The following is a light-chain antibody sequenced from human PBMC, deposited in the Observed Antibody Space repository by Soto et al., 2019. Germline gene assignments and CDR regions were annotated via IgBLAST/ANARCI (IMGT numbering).Light chain of an antibody. CDR3: QQSYRTPLT. V-gene: IGKV1-39*01. CDR1: QSISNN. J-gene: IGKJ4*01. CDR2: AAS. Sequence: DIQMTQSPSSLSASVVDRVTITCRASQSISNNLNWYQQKPGKAPRLLIYAASSLQSGAPSRFSGSGSGTDFTLVINSLQPEDFTTYYCQQSYRTPLTFGGGTKVEIK.